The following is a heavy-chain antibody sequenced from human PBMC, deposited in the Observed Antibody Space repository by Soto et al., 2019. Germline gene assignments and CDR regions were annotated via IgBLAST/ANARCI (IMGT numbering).Heavy chain of an antibody. CDR1: GYTFTRYT. CDR3: ARGIATGQLDP. V-gene: IGHV1-3*01. Sequence: VQLVQSGAEVKKPGASVKISCKASGYTFTRYTMNWVRQAPGQRLEWMGCINPDNGNTKSSQKFQDRVIITRDTSASTAYMDLSSLSSEDTTVYYCARGIATGQLDPWGQGTLVTVSS. J-gene: IGHJ5*02. CDR2: INPDNGNT. D-gene: IGHD2-15*01.